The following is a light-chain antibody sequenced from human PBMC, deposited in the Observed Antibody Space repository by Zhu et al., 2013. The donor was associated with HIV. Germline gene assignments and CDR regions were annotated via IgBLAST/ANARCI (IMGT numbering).Light chain of an antibody. CDR1: QAISTW. CDR2: AAS. J-gene: IGKJ3*01. CDR3: QKYNSAPLT. V-gene: IGKV1-12*01. Sequence: DIQMTQSPSSVSASVGDRVTITCRASQAISTWLAWYQQKPGKAPKLLVYAASTTQSGVPSRFGGRGSGTEFTLTITSLQPDDFATYYCQKYNSAPLTFGPGTKVDIK.